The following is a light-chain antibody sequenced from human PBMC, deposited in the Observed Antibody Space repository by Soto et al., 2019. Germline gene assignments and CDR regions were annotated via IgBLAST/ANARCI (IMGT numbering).Light chain of an antibody. CDR1: SSDIGAYDY. V-gene: IGLV2-14*01. CDR2: EVN. J-gene: IGLJ2*01. Sequence: QSALTQPASLSGSPGQSITISCTGTSSDIGAYDYVSWFQQHPGKAPKLMISEVNNRPSGVSNRFSGSKSGNTASLTISGLQAEDEADYYCSSYTTSTTVVFGGGTQLTVL. CDR3: SSYTTSTTVV.